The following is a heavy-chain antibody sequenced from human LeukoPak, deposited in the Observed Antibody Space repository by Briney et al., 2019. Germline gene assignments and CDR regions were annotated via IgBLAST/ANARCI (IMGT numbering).Heavy chain of an antibody. CDR3: AREVVGRYFDL. D-gene: IGHD2-15*01. V-gene: IGHV4-30-4*08. Sequence: SETLSPTCTVSGGSISSGDYYWSWIRQPPGKGLEWIGYIYYSGSTYYNPSLKSRVTISVDTSKNQFSLKLSSVTAADTAVYYCAREVVGRYFDLWGRGTLVTVSS. CDR2: IYYSGST. CDR1: GGSISSGDYY. J-gene: IGHJ2*01.